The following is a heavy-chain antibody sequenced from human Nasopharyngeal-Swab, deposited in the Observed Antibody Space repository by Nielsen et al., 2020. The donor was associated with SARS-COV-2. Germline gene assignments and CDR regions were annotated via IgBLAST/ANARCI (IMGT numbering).Heavy chain of an antibody. Sequence: GGSLRLSCAASGFSFSSYAMSWVRQAPGKGLEWVGFIRSRAYGGTTEYAASVKGRFTISRDDSKSIAYLQMNNLKTEDTAVYYCTRAGGDSHYYYYYMDVWGKGTTVTVSS. CDR1: GFSFSSYA. V-gene: IGHV3-49*04. CDR3: TRAGGDSHYYYYYMDV. J-gene: IGHJ6*03. D-gene: IGHD2-21*02. CDR2: IRSRAYGGTT.